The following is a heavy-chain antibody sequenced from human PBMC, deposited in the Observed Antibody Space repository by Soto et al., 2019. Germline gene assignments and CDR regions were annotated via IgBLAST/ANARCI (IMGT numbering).Heavy chain of an antibody. CDR2: INHSGST. Sequence: PSETLCLTCAVYGGSFSGYYWSWIRQPPGKGLEWIGEINHSGSTNYNPSLKSRVTISVDTSKNQFSLKLSSVNAADTAVYYCARGKVGATVQYYGMDVCGKGTPATVSS. CDR1: GGSFSGYY. D-gene: IGHD1-26*01. V-gene: IGHV4-34*01. CDR3: ARGKVGATVQYYGMDV. J-gene: IGHJ6*04.